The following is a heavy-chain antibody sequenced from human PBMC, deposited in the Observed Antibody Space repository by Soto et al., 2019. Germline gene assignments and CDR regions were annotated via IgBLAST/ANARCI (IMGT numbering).Heavy chain of an antibody. V-gene: IGHV4-34*01. J-gene: IGHJ6*02. CDR2: INHSGST. CDR3: ASLHLTDTFHYYGMDV. CDR1: GGSFSGYY. Sequence: SETLSLTCAVYGGSFSGYYWTWIRQPPGKGLEWIGEINHSGSTNYNPSLKSRVTISVDAAKNQFSLKVSSVTAADTAVYYCASLHLTDTFHYYGMDVWGQGTTVTVYS.